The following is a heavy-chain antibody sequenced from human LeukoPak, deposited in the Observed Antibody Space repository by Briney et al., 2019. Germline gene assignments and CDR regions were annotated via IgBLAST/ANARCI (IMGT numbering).Heavy chain of an antibody. CDR2: ISYDGSNK. D-gene: IGHD2-2*01. V-gene: IGHV3-30*03. J-gene: IGHJ6*02. Sequence: GGSLRLSCAASGFTFSSYGMHWVRQAPGKGLEWVAVISYDGSNKYYADSVKGRFTISRDNSKNTLYLQMNSLRAEDAAVYYCARDTLIVVVPAGYYYYGMDVWGQGTTVTVSS. CDR3: ARDTLIVVVPAGYYYYGMDV. CDR1: GFTFSSYG.